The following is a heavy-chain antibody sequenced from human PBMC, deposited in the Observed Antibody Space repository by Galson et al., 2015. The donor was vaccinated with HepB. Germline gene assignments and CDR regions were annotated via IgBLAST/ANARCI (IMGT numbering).Heavy chain of an antibody. Sequence: SLRLSCAASGFIFSTYAFHWVRQAPGKGLEWVAVIWYDGSNKFYADSVKGRFTISRDNSKNTVYLQMNSLRAEDTSIYYCARAGREELDYDDSSAFMLYGMDVWGQGTTVSVSS. CDR2: IWYDGSNK. V-gene: IGHV3-33*01. CDR3: ARAGREELDYDDSSAFMLYGMDV. D-gene: IGHD3-22*01. CDR1: GFIFSTYA. J-gene: IGHJ6*02.